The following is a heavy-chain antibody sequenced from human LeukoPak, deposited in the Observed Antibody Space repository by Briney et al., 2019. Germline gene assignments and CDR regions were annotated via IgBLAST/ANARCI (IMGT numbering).Heavy chain of an antibody. CDR1: GFPFSNYA. J-gene: IGHJ4*02. CDR3: AKDRWFDY. D-gene: IGHD3-16*02. CDR2: ISGSGGST. Sequence: PGGSLRLSCAASGFPFSNYAMSGVRQAPGKGLEWVVAISGSGGSTYYADSVKGRFTISRDNSKNTPDLQMKSLRAEDTAVYYCAKDRWFDYWGREPWSPSPQ. V-gene: IGHV3-23*01.